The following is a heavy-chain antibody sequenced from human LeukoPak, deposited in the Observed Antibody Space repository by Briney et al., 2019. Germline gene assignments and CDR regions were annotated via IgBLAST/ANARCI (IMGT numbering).Heavy chain of an antibody. CDR2: IIPIFGTA. D-gene: IGHD2-2*01. J-gene: IGHJ5*02. CDR1: GDTFSSYF. V-gene: IGHV1-69*01. Sequence: GGSLRLSCAASGDTFSSYFISWVRQAPGQGLEWMGGIIPIFGTADYAQKFQGRVTITADESTSTAYMELSSLRSEDTAVYYCASFPRNWVPAASSGAWFDPWGQGTLVTVSS. CDR3: ASFPRNWVPAASSGAWFDP.